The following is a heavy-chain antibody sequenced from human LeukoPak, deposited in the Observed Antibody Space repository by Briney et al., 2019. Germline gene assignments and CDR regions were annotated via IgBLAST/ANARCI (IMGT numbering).Heavy chain of an antibody. J-gene: IGHJ6*02. CDR1: GFTFSNYA. Sequence: PGGSLRLSCAASGFTFSNYAMSWARQAPGKGLEWVSVISGSGGLTYYADSVKGRFTISRDNSKNTLYLQMNSLRAEDTAVYYCAKNGGISMWFGMDVWGQGTTVTVSS. CDR3: AKNGGISMWFGMDV. CDR2: ISGSGGLT. D-gene: IGHD2-21*01. V-gene: IGHV3-23*01.